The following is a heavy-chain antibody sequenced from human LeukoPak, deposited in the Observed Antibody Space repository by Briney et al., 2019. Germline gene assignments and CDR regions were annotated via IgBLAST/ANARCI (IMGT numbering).Heavy chain of an antibody. Sequence: SETLSLTCTVSGGSISSYYWSWIRQPPGKGLEWIGYIYYSGSTNYNPSLKSRVTISVDTSKNQFSQKLSSVTAADTAVYYCAREIRPGVTSKTYYYDSSGYSNYFDYWGQGTLVTVSS. CDR3: AREIRPGVTSKTYYYDSSGYSNYFDY. J-gene: IGHJ4*02. CDR1: GGSISSYY. D-gene: IGHD3-22*01. V-gene: IGHV4-59*12. CDR2: IYYSGST.